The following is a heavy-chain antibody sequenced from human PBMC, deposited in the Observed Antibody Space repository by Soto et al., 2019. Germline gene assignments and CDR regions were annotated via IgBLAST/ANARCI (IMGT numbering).Heavy chain of an antibody. Sequence: PSETLSLTCTVSGGSISSYYWSWIRQPPGKGLEWIGYIYYSGSTSYAQKFQGRVTMTRDTSTSTVYMELSSLRSEDTAVYYCARGKVDGYTVLPNLDFDYCGQGTLVTVSS. J-gene: IGHJ4*02. CDR3: ARGKVDGYTVLPNLDFDY. V-gene: IGHV4-59*01. D-gene: IGHD5-12*01. CDR2: IYYSGST. CDR1: GGSISSYY.